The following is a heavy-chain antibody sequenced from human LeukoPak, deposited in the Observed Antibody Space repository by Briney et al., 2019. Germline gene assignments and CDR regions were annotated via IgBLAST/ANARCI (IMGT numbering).Heavy chain of an antibody. Sequence: AASVKVSCKASGYTFTGYYMHWVRQAPGQGLEWMGWINPNSGGTNYAQKFQGWVTMTRDTSISTAYMELSSLRSEDTAVYYCASIKSWSGYPVFDPWGQGTLVTVSS. D-gene: IGHD3-3*01. V-gene: IGHV1-2*04. J-gene: IGHJ5*02. CDR3: ASIKSWSGYPVFDP. CDR2: INPNSGGT. CDR1: GYTFTGYY.